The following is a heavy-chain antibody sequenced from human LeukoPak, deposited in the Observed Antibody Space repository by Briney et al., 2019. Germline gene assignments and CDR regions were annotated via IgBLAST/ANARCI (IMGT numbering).Heavy chain of an antibody. CDR3: AVEYNSSPYAFDI. Sequence: GASLRLSCAASGFSFSSYGMHWVRQAPGKGLEWVAVIWYDGSNKYYADSVKGRVTISRDNSKNTLYLQMNSLRVEDTAVYYCAVEYNSSPYAFDIWGQGTKVTVSS. J-gene: IGHJ3*02. D-gene: IGHD2/OR15-2a*01. CDR1: GFSFSSYG. V-gene: IGHV3-33*01. CDR2: IWYDGSNK.